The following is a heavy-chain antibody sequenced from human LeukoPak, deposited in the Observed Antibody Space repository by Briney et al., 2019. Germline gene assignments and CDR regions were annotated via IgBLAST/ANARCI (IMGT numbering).Heavy chain of an antibody. D-gene: IGHD3-22*01. CDR2: ISYDGSNK. CDR3: ARASITMKGAFDI. Sequence: GGSLRLSCAASGFTFSSYAMHWVRQAPGKGLEWVAVISYDGSNKYYADSVKGRFTISRDNSKNTLYLQMNSLRAEDTAVYYCARASITMKGAFDIWGQGTMVTVSS. CDR1: GFTFSSYA. V-gene: IGHV3-30*04. J-gene: IGHJ3*02.